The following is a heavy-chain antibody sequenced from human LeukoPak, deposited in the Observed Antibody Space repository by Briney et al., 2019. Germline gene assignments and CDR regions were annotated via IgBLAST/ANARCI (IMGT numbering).Heavy chain of an antibody. D-gene: IGHD6-13*01. CDR3: ARPCIAAAVEY. J-gene: IGHJ4*02. CDR1: GYSFTSYW. CDR2: IFPGDSAT. Sequence: GEPLKIPCKGSGYSFTSYWIGWLGRMPGKGLEGMGLIFPGDSATRYSPSFQGQATTSADKSISTAYLQWSSLKASDTAMYYCARPCIAAAVEYWGQGTLVTVSS. V-gene: IGHV5-51*01.